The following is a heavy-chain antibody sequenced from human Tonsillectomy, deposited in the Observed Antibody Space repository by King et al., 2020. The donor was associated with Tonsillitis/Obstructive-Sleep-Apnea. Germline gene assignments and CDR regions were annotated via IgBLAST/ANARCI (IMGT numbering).Heavy chain of an antibody. CDR2: IGGSDGDT. D-gene: IGHD1-26*01. CDR3: AKDRGDGVGAGDY. V-gene: IGHV3-23*04. Sequence: VQLVESGGGLVQPGGSLRLSCAASTFPFSSYSMSWFRQAPGKGLEWVSFIGGSDGDTYYADSVKGRVTISRDKSKNTLYLQMNSLRVEDTAIYYCAKDRGDGVGAGDYWGQGTLVTVSS. CDR1: TFPFSSYS. J-gene: IGHJ4*02.